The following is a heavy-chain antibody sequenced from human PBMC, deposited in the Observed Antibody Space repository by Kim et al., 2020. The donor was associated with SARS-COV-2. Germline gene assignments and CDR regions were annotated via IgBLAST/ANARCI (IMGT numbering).Heavy chain of an antibody. J-gene: IGHJ5*02. Sequence: ADSVKGRFTISRDNAKNSLYLQMNSLRAEDTAVYYCARDPSYSSSWFDPWGQGTLVTVSS. CDR3: ARDPSYSSSWFDP. D-gene: IGHD6-13*01. V-gene: IGHV3-11*01.